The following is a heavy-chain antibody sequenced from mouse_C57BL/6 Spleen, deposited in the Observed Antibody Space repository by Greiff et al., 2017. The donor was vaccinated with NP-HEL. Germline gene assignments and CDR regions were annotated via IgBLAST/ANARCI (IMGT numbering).Heavy chain of an antibody. CDR1: GYTFTSYW. V-gene: IGHV1-52*01. Sequence: QLQQPGAELVRPGSSVKLSCKASGYTFTSYWMHWVKQRPIQGLEWIGNIDSSDSETHHNQKFKDKATLTVDKSSSTAYMQLSSLTSEDSAVYYCGSFAYWGQGTLVTVSA. J-gene: IGHJ3*01. CDR2: IDSSDSET. CDR3: GSFAY.